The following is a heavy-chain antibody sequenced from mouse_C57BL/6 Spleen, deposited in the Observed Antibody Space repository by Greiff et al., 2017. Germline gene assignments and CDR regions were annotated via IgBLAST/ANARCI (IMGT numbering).Heavy chain of an antibody. Sequence: QVQLQQSGAELVRPGTSVKMSCKASGYTFTNYWLGWAKQRPGHGLEWIGDIYPGGGYTNYNEKFKGQATLTADKSSSTAYMQFSSLTSEDAAIYYCARKEGDDYDGAWFAYWGQGTLVTVSA. D-gene: IGHD2-4*01. CDR1: GYTFTNYW. CDR2: IYPGGGYT. CDR3: ARKEGDDYDGAWFAY. V-gene: IGHV1-63*01. J-gene: IGHJ3*01.